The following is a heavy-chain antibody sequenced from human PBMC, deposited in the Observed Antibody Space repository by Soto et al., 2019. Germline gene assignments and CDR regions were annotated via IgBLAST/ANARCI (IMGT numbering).Heavy chain of an antibody. V-gene: IGHV3-23*01. D-gene: IGHD1-26*01. CDR1: RFTFSDYA. CDR3: AKDAVPYNGKWDWFDS. J-gene: IGHJ5*01. CDR2: IGGGGTDT. Sequence: DVQLLESGGGLVQPGGSLTLSCTASRFTFSDYAMSWVRQASGKGLEWVSAIGGGGTDTYYADSVKGRFTISRDNSKNTLYLQMNSLRDEDTAVYYCAKDAVPYNGKWDWFDSWGQGALVTVSS.